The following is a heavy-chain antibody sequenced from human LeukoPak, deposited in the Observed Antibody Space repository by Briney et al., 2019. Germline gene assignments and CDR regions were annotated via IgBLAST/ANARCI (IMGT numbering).Heavy chain of an antibody. CDR3: AKDQKGGTGYSYFDY. CDR2: ISYEGSNK. Sequence: GRSLRVSCADSGFTFSSYSMYRVCPSLEEGLGRVAVISYEGSNKYYADSVKGRFTTSRDNSKNTLYLQMNSLRAEDTAVYYCAKDQKGGTGYSYFDYWGQGTLVTVSS. CDR1: GFTFSSYS. J-gene: IGHJ4*02. D-gene: IGHD1-1*01. V-gene: IGHV3-30*18.